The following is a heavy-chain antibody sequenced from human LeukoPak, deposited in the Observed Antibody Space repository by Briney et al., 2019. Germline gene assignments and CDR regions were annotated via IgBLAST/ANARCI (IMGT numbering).Heavy chain of an antibody. V-gene: IGHV3-30*04. Sequence: GGSLRLSCAASGFRFNGYAMHWVGQPPGPGLEWLAVISMDGSQQYYADSVKGRFTISRDNTKNTLYLQMNSLRSEDTSVYYCAREVYSYALDALDLWGQGTMVTVSS. CDR3: AREVYSYALDALDL. CDR2: ISMDGSQQ. D-gene: IGHD2-2*01. J-gene: IGHJ3*01. CDR1: GFRFNGYA.